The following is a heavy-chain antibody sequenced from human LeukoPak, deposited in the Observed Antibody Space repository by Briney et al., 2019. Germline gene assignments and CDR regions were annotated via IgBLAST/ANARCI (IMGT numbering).Heavy chain of an antibody. CDR1: GGSISTYY. Sequence: PSETLSLTCTVSGGSISTYYWSWIRQPPGTGLEWIGYIHYSGGAIYNPSLKSRVTISVDTSKNQFSLKLHPVTAADTAIYYCARYQWQVGRYFDSWPQGTLVTVSS. J-gene: IGHJ4*02. V-gene: IGHV4-59*01. CDR2: IHYSGGA. CDR3: ARYQWQVGRYFDS. D-gene: IGHD6-19*01.